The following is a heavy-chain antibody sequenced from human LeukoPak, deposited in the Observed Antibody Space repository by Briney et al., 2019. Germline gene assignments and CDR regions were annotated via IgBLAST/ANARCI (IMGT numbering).Heavy chain of an antibody. D-gene: IGHD3-10*01. CDR1: GISFRSSW. CDR3: AREQSFYGSGIRFDP. J-gene: IGHJ5*02. V-gene: IGHV3-7*04. CDR2: IKEGGSEK. Sequence: PGGSLRLSCAAAGISFRSSWMTWGGQAPGKGLEWVGNIKEGGSEKYYVDSVEGRFTISRDNGKNSLYLQMTRLRAEDTAVYYCAREQSFYGSGIRFDPWGQGILVIVSS.